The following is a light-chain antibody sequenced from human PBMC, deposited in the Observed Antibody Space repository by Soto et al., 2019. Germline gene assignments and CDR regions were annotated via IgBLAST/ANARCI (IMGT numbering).Light chain of an antibody. CDR2: KAS. CDR1: QTISSW. Sequence: IQMPQSPSTLSGSVGDRVTITCRASQTISSWLAWYQQKPGKAPKLLIYKASTLKSGVPSRFSGSGSGTEFTLTISSLQPDDFATYYCQHYNSYSEAFCQGTKVDVK. V-gene: IGKV1-5*03. J-gene: IGKJ1*01. CDR3: QHYNSYSEA.